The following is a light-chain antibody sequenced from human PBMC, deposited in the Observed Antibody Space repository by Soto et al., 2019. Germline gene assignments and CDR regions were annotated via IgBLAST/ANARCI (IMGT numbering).Light chain of an antibody. Sequence: EIVLTQSPGTLSLSPGERATLSCRARQSLSSNYLAWYQQRPGQSPRLLVYGASSRATGIPDRFSGSGFGTDFALTLSRLETDDSAVYYCHQYDNAPFTFGPGTRVGIK. CDR3: HQYDNAPFT. J-gene: IGKJ3*01. CDR1: QSLSSNY. CDR2: GAS. V-gene: IGKV3-20*01.